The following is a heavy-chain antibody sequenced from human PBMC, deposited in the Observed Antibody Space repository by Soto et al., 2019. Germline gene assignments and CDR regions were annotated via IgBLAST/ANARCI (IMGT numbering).Heavy chain of an antibody. J-gene: IGHJ4*02. Sequence: GGSLRLSCAASGFTFSTYAMSWVRQAPGKGLEWVSTISHSADSIYYADSVKGRFIISRDNSKKTLYLQINNLRAEDTAVYFCAKAHTTTRGDYFFDYWGQGT. CDR1: GFTFSTYA. D-gene: IGHD4-17*01. CDR2: ISHSADSI. CDR3: AKAHTTTRGDYFFDY. V-gene: IGHV3-23*01.